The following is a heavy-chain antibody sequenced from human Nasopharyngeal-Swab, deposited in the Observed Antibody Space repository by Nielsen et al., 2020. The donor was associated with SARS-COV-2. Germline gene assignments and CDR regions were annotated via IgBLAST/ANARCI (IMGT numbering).Heavy chain of an antibody. CDR2: ISGSGGST. D-gene: IGHD5-18*01. CDR1: GFTFSNYA. Sequence: GRSLRLSCAASGFTFSNYAMSWVRQVPGKGLEWVSVISGSGGSTYYADSVKGRVTISRDNSKNTLHLQMNSLRAEDTAIYYCAKRDTARSLDDWGQGTLVTVSS. V-gene: IGHV3-23*01. CDR3: AKRDTARSLDD. J-gene: IGHJ4*02.